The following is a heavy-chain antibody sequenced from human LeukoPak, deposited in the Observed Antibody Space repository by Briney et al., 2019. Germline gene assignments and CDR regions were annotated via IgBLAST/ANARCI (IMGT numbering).Heavy chain of an antibody. CDR3: AREPGGLDY. CDR1: GGSISSSSYY. J-gene: IGHJ4*02. CDR2: IYYSGST. D-gene: IGHD3-16*01. V-gene: IGHV4-39*07. Sequence: PSETLSLTCTVSGGSISSSSYYWGWIRQPPGKGLEWIGSIYYSGSTYYNPSLKSRVTISVDTSKNQFSLKLSSVTAADTAVYYCAREPGGLDYWGQGTLVTVSS.